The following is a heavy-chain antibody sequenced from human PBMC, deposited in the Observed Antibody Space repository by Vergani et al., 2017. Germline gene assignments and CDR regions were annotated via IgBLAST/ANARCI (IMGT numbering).Heavy chain of an antibody. J-gene: IGHJ6*03. CDR3: ARSEVGGAYYMDV. V-gene: IGHV3-33*01. CDR1: GFTFSSYG. Sequence: QVQLVESGGGVVQPGRSLRHSCAASGFTFSSYGMHWVRQAPGKGLEWVAVIWYDGSNKYYADSVKGRFTISRDNSKNTLYLQMNSLRAEDTAVYYCARSEVGGAYYMDVWGKGTTVTVSS. D-gene: IGHD2-15*01. CDR2: IWYDGSNK.